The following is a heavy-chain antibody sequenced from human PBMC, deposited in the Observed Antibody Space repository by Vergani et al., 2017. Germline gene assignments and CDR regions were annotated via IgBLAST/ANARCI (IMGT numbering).Heavy chain of an antibody. Sequence: QVQLQESGPGLVRPSETLSLTCTVSGGSLSGYYWNWIRQTPGEGLEWIGYVEDSGYFNYNPSLKTRVSMSSDTSNNQFSLMLSSVTVADTAVYYCAKGTLGYCSGGSCYSDYWGQGTLVTVSS. CDR1: GGSLSGYY. CDR3: AKGTLGYCSGGSCYSDY. CDR2: VEDSGYF. D-gene: IGHD2-15*01. J-gene: IGHJ4*02. V-gene: IGHV4-59*01.